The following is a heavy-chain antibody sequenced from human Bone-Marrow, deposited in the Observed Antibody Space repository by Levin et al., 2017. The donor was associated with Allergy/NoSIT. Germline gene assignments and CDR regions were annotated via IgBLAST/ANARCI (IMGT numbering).Heavy chain of an antibody. CDR3: AGGLRGIIQYYGMDV. V-gene: IGHV1-69*02. D-gene: IGHD3-16*02. J-gene: IGHJ6*02. Sequence: KISCKAAGGTPESYTFHWVRQAPGQGLEWMGRIIPILGMTDHAQKFQGRVAISADISTNTAYMDLSSLTSEDTAVYYCAGGLRGIIQYYGMDVWGQGTTVTVSS. CDR1: GGTPESYT. CDR2: IIPILGMT.